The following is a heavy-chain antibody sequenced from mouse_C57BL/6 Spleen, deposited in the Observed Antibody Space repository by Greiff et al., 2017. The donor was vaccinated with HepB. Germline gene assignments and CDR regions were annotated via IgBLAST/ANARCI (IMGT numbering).Heavy chain of an antibody. CDR2: INPGSGGT. CDR3: ARSRGQGAMDY. CDR1: GYAFTNYL. Sequence: QVQLQQSGAELVRPGTSVKVSCKASGYAFTNYLIEWVKQRPGQGLEWIGVINPGSGGTNYNEKFKGKATLTADKSSSTAYMQLSSLTSEDSAVYFCARSRGQGAMDYWGQGTSVTVSS. V-gene: IGHV1-54*01. D-gene: IGHD3-3*01. J-gene: IGHJ4*01.